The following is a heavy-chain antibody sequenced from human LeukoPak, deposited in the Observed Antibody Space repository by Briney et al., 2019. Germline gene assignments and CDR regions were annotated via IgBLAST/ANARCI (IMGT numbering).Heavy chain of an antibody. CDR3: AAHSKYYYYYGMDV. CDR2: MNPNSGNI. J-gene: IGHJ6*02. V-gene: IGHV1-8*01. Sequence: ASVKVSCKASGYTFTSYDINWVRQATEQGLEWMGWMNPNSGNIGYAQKFQGRVTMTRNTSISTAYMELSSLRSEDTAVYYCAAHSKYYYYYGMDVWGQGTTVTVSS. D-gene: IGHD4-11*01. CDR1: GYTFTSYD.